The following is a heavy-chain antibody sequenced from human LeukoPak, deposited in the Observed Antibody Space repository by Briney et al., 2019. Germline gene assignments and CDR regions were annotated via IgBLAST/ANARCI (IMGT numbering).Heavy chain of an antibody. J-gene: IGHJ4*02. Sequence: GESLKISCKGSGYTFTSYWIGWVRQMPGKGLEWMGTIYPGDSDTRYSPSFQGQVSISVDKSISTAYLQWSSLKASDTAMYYCARDDSRGYDYWGQGTLVTVSS. CDR2: IYPGDSDT. D-gene: IGHD3-22*01. CDR3: ARDDSRGYDY. CDR1: GYTFTSYW. V-gene: IGHV5-51*01.